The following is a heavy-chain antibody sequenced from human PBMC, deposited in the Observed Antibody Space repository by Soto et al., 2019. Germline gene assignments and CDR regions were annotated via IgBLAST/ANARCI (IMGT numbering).Heavy chain of an antibody. D-gene: IGHD3-3*01. CDR1: GGPISSYY. CDR2: IYSSGST. J-gene: IGHJ5*02. Sequence: SETLSLTCTVSGGPISSYYWSWIRQPPGEGLEWIGRIYSSGSTNYNPSLKSRVTISLDTSMNYLSLRLSSVTAADTAVYYCAREQRFSDWFDPWGQGTLVTVSS. V-gene: IGHV4-4*07. CDR3: AREQRFSDWFDP.